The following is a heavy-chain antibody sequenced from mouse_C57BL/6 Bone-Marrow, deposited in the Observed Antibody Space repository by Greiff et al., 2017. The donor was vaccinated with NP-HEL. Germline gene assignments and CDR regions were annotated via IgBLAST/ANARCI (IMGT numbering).Heavy chain of an antibody. CDR2: IDPSDSYT. CDR1: GYTFTSYW. Sequence: QVQLQQPGAELVKPGASVKLSCKASGYTFTSYWMQWVKQRPGQGLEWIGEIDPSDSYTNYNQKFKGKATLTVDTSSSTAYMQHSSLTSEDSAVYYCARNYGSSFDYWGQGTTLTVSS. D-gene: IGHD1-1*01. V-gene: IGHV1-50*01. CDR3: ARNYGSSFDY. J-gene: IGHJ2*01.